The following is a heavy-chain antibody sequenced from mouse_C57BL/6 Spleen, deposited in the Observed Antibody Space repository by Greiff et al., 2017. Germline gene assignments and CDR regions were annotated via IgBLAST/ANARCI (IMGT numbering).Heavy chain of an antibody. J-gene: IGHJ2*01. Sequence: VKLQQPGAELVKPGASVKLSCKASGYTFTSYWMHWVKQRPGRGLEWIGRIDPNSGGTKYNEKFKSKDTLTVDKPSSTAYMQLSSLTTEDSAVYYCAWSVLLRWYYFDYWGQGTTLTVSS. D-gene: IGHD1-1*02. CDR1: GYTFTSYW. V-gene: IGHV1-72*01. CDR3: AWSVLLRWYYFDY. CDR2: IDPNSGGT.